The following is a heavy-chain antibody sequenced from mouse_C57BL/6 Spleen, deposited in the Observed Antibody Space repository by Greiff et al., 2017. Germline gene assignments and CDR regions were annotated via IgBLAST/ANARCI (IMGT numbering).Heavy chain of an antibody. CDR3: AKGAVVARKAYYAMDY. CDR1: GYTFTGYW. J-gene: IGHJ4*01. V-gene: IGHV1-9*01. Sequence: QVQLQQSGAELMKPGASVKLSCKATGYTFTGYWIEWVKQRPGHGLEWIGEILPGSGSTNYNEKFKGKATFTADTSSNTAYMKLSSLTTEDSAIYYCAKGAVVARKAYYAMDYWGQGTSVTVSS. CDR2: ILPGSGST. D-gene: IGHD1-1*01.